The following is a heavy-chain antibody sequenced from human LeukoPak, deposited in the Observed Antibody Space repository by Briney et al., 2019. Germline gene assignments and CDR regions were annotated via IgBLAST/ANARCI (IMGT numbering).Heavy chain of an antibody. Sequence: GGSLRLSCAASGFTFTTYGIHWVRQAPGKGLEWLAFIWYDEITKNYADSVKGRFTISRDNSKNTLYVQMNSLRPDDTAVYYCTKDSSDYYFDYWGQGTLVTVSS. CDR1: GFTFTTYG. CDR3: TKDSSDYYFDY. D-gene: IGHD3-22*01. V-gene: IGHV3-30*02. CDR2: IWYDEITK. J-gene: IGHJ4*02.